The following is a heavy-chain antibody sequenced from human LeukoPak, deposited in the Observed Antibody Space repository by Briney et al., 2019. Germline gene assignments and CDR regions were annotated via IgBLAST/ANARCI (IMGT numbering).Heavy chain of an antibody. CDR1: GYSFTSYW. D-gene: IGHD3-10*01. Sequence: GESPKISCKGSGYSFTSYWISWVRQMPGKGLEWMGRIEPSDSYTNYSPSFQGHVTISADKSISTAYLQWSSLKASDTAMYYCARLYGSGTHVDYWGQGTLVTVSS. J-gene: IGHJ4*02. CDR3: ARLYGSGTHVDY. V-gene: IGHV5-10-1*01. CDR2: IEPSDSYT.